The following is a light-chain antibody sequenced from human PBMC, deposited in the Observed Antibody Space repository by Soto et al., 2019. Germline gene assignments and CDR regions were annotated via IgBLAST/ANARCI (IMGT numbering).Light chain of an antibody. J-gene: IGKJ4*01. CDR2: GAS. CDR3: QQYGGSPLT. Sequence: EIVLTQSPGTLSLSPGERATLSCRASQSVSSSYLAWYQQKPGQAPRLLIYGASSRATGIPDRFSGSGSGTEFTLTISRLEPEDFVVYYCQQYGGSPLTFGGGTKVESK. CDR1: QSVSSSY. V-gene: IGKV3-20*01.